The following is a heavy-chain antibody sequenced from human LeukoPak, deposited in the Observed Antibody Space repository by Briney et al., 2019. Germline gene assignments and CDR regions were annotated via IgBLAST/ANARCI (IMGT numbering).Heavy chain of an antibody. CDR1: GGSFSGYY. D-gene: IGHD4-23*01. J-gene: IGHJ4*02. CDR3: ARDLGLRWQYFDY. CDR2: INHSGST. Sequence: SETLSLTCAVYGGSFSGYYWSWIRQPPGKGLEWIGEINHSGSTNYNPSLKSRVTISVDTSENQFSLKLSSVTAADTAVYYCARDLGLRWQYFDYWGQGTLVTVSS. V-gene: IGHV4-34*01.